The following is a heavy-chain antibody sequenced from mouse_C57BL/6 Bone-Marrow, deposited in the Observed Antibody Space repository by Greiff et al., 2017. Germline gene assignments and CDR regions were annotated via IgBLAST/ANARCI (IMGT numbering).Heavy chain of an antibody. J-gene: IGHJ4*01. CDR1: GYTFTSYW. CDR2: IYPGSGST. V-gene: IGHV1-55*01. D-gene: IGHD1-1*01. Sequence: VKLQQPGAELVKPGASVKMSCKASGYTFTSYWITWVKQRPGQGLEWIGDIYPGSGSTNYNEKFKSKATLTVDTSSSTAYMQLSSLTSEDSAVYYCARSGRDYAMDYWGQGTSVTVSS. CDR3: ARSGRDYAMDY.